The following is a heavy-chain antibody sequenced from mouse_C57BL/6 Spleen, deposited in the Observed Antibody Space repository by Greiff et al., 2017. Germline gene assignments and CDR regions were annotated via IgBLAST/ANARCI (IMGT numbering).Heavy chain of an antibody. Sequence: QVQLLQPGTELVKPGASVKLSCTASGFTFTSYWMHWVQPNPGQGLEWIGNINPSNGGTYYNEKVKCKATLTVDKSSSTAYMQLSSLTSEDSAVYYCALYGSSYWYFDVWGTGTTVTVSS. CDR2: INPSNGGT. CDR1: GFTFTSYW. J-gene: IGHJ1*03. CDR3: ALYGSSYWYFDV. D-gene: IGHD1-1*01. V-gene: IGHV1-53*01.